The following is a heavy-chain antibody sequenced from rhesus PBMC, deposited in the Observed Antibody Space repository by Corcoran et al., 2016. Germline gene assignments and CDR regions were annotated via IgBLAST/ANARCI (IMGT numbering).Heavy chain of an antibody. CDR3: ARGWARGGYRSFDY. CDR2: IKWVGGRT. Sequence: QVQLQESGPGLVKPSETLSLTCAVSGGSISSNYWSWIRQPPGKGGEGIGRIKWVGGRTDYNPAHKSGVTMSTETSKNQFSLKLSSGTAADTAVYYGARGWARGGYRSFDYGGQGVLVTVSS. D-gene: IGHD5-24*01. CDR1: GGSISSNY. V-gene: IGHV4-160*01. J-gene: IGHJ4*01.